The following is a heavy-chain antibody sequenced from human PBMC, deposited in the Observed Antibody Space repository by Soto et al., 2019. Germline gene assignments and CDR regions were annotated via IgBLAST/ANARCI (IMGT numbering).Heavy chain of an antibody. CDR3: ARTSGGSGWYGGTDX. CDR1: GYSFTSYW. CDR2: IYPGDSDT. Sequence: GEALKISWKGSGYSFTSYWIGWVRQMPGKGLEWMVIIYPGDSDTRYSPSFQGKVTIAAYKSISTAYLQWSSLNSSDTAMYYCARTSGGSGWYGGTDXWGQVTTVTVS. D-gene: IGHD6-19*01. J-gene: IGHJ6*02. V-gene: IGHV5-51*01.